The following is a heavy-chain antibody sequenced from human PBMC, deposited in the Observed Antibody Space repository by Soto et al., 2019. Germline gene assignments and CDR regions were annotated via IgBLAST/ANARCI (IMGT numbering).Heavy chain of an antibody. CDR2: IYTSGST. V-gene: IGHV4-4*07. D-gene: IGHD6-13*01. J-gene: IGHJ6*01. CDR3: ARAMSEASLAAAGYYYGMDV. CDR1: GGSISSYY. Sequence: PSETLSLTCTVSGGSISSYYWSWIRQPAGKGLEWIGRIYTSGSTNYNPSLKSRVTMSVDTSKNQFSLKLSSVTAADTAVYYCARAMSEASLAAAGYYYGMDVWGQGTTVTVSS.